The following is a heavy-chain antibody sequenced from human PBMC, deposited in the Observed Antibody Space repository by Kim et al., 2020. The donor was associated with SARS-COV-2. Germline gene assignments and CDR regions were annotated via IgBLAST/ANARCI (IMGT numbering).Heavy chain of an antibody. J-gene: IGHJ4*02. V-gene: IGHV1-46*01. CDR3: ASRGWPNDAEYYFDY. D-gene: IGHD1-1*01. Sequence: QKFQGRVTMTGDTSTSTVYMDLSSLRSEDTAVYYCASRGWPNDAEYYFDYWGQGTLVTVSS.